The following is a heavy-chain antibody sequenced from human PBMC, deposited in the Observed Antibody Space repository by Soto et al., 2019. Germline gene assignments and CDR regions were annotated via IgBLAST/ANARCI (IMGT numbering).Heavy chain of an antibody. J-gene: IGHJ3*02. Sequence: ASVKVSCKASGYTFTGYYMHWVRQAPGQGLEWMGWINPNSGGTNYAQKFQGWVTMTRDTSISTAYMELSRLRSDDTAVYYCARDCSGGSCQTPGSAFDIWGQGTMVTVSS. CDR1: GYTFTGYY. D-gene: IGHD2-15*01. CDR3: ARDCSGGSCQTPGSAFDI. V-gene: IGHV1-2*04. CDR2: INPNSGGT.